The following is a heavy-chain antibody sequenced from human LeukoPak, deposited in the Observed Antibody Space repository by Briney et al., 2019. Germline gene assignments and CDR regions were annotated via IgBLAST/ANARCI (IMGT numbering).Heavy chain of an antibody. CDR3: AGGRVTYYDFWSGYSRTHYFDY. D-gene: IGHD3-3*01. Sequence: PSETLSLTCAVYGGSFSGYYWSWIRQPPGKGLEWIGEINHSGSTNYNPSLKSRVTISVDTSKNQFSLKLSSVTAADTAVYYCAGGRVTYYDFWSGYSRTHYFDYWGQGTLVTVSS. J-gene: IGHJ4*02. CDR1: GGSFSGYY. CDR2: INHSGST. V-gene: IGHV4-34*01.